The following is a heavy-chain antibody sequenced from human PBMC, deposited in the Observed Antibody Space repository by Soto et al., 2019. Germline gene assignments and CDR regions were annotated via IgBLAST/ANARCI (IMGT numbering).Heavy chain of an antibody. D-gene: IGHD2-15*01. CDR1: GYIFSDYG. Sequence: QVQLVQSGAEVKKPGASVKVSCEASGYIFSDYGITWVRQAPGQGLERMGWINAGKGYTNYAQKLQGRVTMTTDTSTSTVYMELRSLTSDDTAVYYCARDMERYCSGGTCYSEFWGQGSPVTVSS. J-gene: IGHJ4*02. V-gene: IGHV1-18*01. CDR2: INAGKGYT. CDR3: ARDMERYCSGGTCYSEF.